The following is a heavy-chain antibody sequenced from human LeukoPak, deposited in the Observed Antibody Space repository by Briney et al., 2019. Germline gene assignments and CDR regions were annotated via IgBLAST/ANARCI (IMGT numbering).Heavy chain of an antibody. V-gene: IGHV4-39*07. CDR2: IDYSGRT. CDR1: GGSISSSSYY. CDR3: ARTYGSGSYYQNFDY. Sequence: SETLSLTCTVSGGSISSSSYYWGWIRQPPGKGLEWIGNIDYSGRTYYNPSLKSRVTISVDKSKNQFSLKLSSVTAADTAVYYCARTYGSGSYYQNFDYWGQGTLVTVSS. D-gene: IGHD3-10*01. J-gene: IGHJ4*02.